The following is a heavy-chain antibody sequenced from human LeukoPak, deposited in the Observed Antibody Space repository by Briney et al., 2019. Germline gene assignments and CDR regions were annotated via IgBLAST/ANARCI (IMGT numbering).Heavy chain of an antibody. V-gene: IGHV3-30*03. D-gene: IGHD2-2*01. CDR2: ISYDGSNK. J-gene: IGHJ4*02. CDR3: SQRAPSRDY. Sequence: GSLRLSCAASGFTFSSYGMHWVRQAPGKGLEWVAVISYDGSNKYYADSVKGRFTISRDNSKNTLYLQMNSLRAEDTAVYYCSQRAPSRDYWGQGTLVTVSS. CDR1: GFTFSSYG.